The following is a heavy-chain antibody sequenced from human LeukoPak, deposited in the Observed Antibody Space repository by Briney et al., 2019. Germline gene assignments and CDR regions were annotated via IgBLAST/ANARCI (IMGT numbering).Heavy chain of an antibody. Sequence: GRPLRLSCAASGFTFSSYGMHWVRQAPGKGLEWVAVISYDGSNKYYADSVKGRFTISRDNSKNTLYLQMNSLRAEDTAVYYCASGTIVGATHDYWGQGTLVTVSS. CDR2: ISYDGSNK. CDR3: ASGTIVGATHDY. V-gene: IGHV3-30*03. D-gene: IGHD1-26*01. J-gene: IGHJ4*02. CDR1: GFTFSSYG.